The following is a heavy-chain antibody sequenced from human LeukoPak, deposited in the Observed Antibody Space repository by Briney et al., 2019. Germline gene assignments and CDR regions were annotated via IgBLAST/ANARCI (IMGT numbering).Heavy chain of an antibody. D-gene: IGHD2-15*01. V-gene: IGHV3-48*03. J-gene: IGHJ6*02. Sequence: PGGSLRLSCAASGFTFSSYEMNWVRQAPGKGLEWVSYISSSGSTIYYADSVKGRFTISRDNAKNSLYLQMNSLRAEDTAVYYCARASLGYCRGGSCYYYGMDVWGQGTTVTVSS. CDR3: ARASLGYCRGGSCYYYGMDV. CDR2: ISSSGSTI. CDR1: GFTFSSYE.